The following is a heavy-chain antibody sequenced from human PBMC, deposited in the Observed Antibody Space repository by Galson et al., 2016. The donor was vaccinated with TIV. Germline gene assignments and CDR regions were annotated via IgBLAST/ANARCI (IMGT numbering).Heavy chain of an antibody. CDR2: IIPIFNIA. D-gene: IGHD3-22*01. J-gene: IGHJ2*01. Sequence: PVKVSCKASGGIFRNYPISWVRQAPGQGLEWMGGIIPIFNIADYAQKFQGRVTITADESARTVSMELSSLRSDDTAVYYCARAGGGYHDTYWYFDLWGRGTLVTVSS. CDR1: GGIFRNYP. V-gene: IGHV1-69*13. CDR3: ARAGGGYHDTYWYFDL.